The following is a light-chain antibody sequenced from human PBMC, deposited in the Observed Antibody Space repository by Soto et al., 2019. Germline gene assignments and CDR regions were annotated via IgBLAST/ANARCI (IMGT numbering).Light chain of an antibody. CDR2: DST. CDR1: QSIHTS. V-gene: IGKV3-11*01. Sequence: VLTQSPATLSLSPGERATLSCRASQSIHTSLAWYQQKSGKPPRLVIYDSTLRANGVTDRFAGSRSGTEFTLTINSLEPEDFAVYYCQQRNVWPPITFGQGTRLEIK. CDR3: QQRNVWPPIT. J-gene: IGKJ5*01.